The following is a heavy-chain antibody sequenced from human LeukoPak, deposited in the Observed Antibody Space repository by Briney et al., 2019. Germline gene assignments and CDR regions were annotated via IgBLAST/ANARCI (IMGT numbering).Heavy chain of an antibody. CDR3: AKDGDAYTEFYYYYMDV. CDR2: IWHDGSNK. CDR1: GFTFSDYG. Sequence: PGRSLRLSCAASGFTFSDYGLHWVRQAPGKGLEWVALIWHDGSNKYYADSVMGRFTISRDNSKNTLYLQMNSLRAGDTAMYYCAKDGDAYTEFYYYYMDVWGKGTTVTVSS. V-gene: IGHV3-33*06. J-gene: IGHJ6*03. D-gene: IGHD5-24*01.